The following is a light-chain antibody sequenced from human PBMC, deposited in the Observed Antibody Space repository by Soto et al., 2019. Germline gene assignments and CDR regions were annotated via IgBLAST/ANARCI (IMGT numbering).Light chain of an antibody. V-gene: IGLV1-47*01. CDR1: SSNIGSNY. J-gene: IGLJ2*01. CDR2: RDV. CDR3: EGWDDSLSGWI. Sequence: QAVVTQPPSASGAPGQRVTISCSGSSSNIGSNYVYWYQQLPGMAPKVLIYRDVQRPSGVPDRFSGSKSGASASLAISGLRSEDEADYYCEGWDDSLSGWIFGGGTKVTVL.